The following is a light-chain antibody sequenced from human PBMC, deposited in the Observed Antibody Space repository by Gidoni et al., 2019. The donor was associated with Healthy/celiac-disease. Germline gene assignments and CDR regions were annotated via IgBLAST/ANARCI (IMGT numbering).Light chain of an antibody. CDR3: QQNYSTPWT. CDR2: AAS. V-gene: IGKV1-39*01. Sequence: DIQITPSPSSLSASVGDRVTITCRASQSISSYLNWYQQKPGKAPKLLIDAASSLQSGVPSRFSGSGSGTDFTLTISSLQPEDFATYYCQQNYSTPWTFGQGTKVEIK. J-gene: IGKJ1*01. CDR1: QSISSY.